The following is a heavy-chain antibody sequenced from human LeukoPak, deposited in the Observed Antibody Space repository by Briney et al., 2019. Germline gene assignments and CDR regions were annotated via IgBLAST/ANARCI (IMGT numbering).Heavy chain of an antibody. CDR2: INHSGST. D-gene: IGHD3-10*01. Sequence: PSETLSLTCTVSGGSISSSSYYRSWIRQPPGKGLEWIGEINHSGSTNYNPSLKSRVTISVDTSKNQFSLKLSSVTAADTAVYYCARQYYYGSGSYADAFDIWGQGTMVTVSS. CDR1: GGSISSSSYY. J-gene: IGHJ3*02. V-gene: IGHV4-39*01. CDR3: ARQYYYGSGSYADAFDI.